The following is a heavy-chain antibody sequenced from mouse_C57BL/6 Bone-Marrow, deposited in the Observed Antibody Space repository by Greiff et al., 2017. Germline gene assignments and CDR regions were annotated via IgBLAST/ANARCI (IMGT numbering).Heavy chain of an antibody. CDR1: GYTITNTY. V-gene: IGHV14-3*01. CDR3: SGWSSFAY. Sequence: EVQLQQSVAELVRPGASVKLSCTASGYTITNTYMHWVKQRPEQGLEWIGRIDPANGNTKYTPKFQGKATITANSSSNTAYLQFSSLTDEDAANYCCSGWSSFAYGGQGTLVTVSA. CDR2: IDPANGNT. J-gene: IGHJ3*01. D-gene: IGHD2-3*01.